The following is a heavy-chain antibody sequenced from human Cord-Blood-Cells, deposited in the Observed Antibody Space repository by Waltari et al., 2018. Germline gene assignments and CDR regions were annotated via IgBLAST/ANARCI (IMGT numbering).Heavy chain of an antibody. V-gene: IGHV3-30*04. CDR1: GFTFSSYA. Sequence: QVQLVESGGGVVQPGRSLRLSCAASGFTFSSYAMHWVRQAPGKGLEWGAVISYDGSNKYYADSVKGRFTISRDNSKNALYLQMNSLRAEDTAVYYCARESYYYDSSGYAFDIWGQGTMVTVSS. CDR2: ISYDGSNK. D-gene: IGHD3-22*01. J-gene: IGHJ3*02. CDR3: ARESYYYDSSGYAFDI.